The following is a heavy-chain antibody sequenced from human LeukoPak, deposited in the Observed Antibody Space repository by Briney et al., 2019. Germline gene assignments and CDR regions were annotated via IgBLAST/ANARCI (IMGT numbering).Heavy chain of an antibody. D-gene: IGHD1-26*01. CDR1: GFTFTNYA. Sequence: GGSLRLSCAASGFTFTNYAMSWIRQAPGKGLEWVSYISSSGSTIYYADSVKGRFTISRDNAKNSLYLQMNSLRAEDTAVYYCARDLREGDAFDIWGQGTMVTVSS. V-gene: IGHV3-11*01. CDR2: ISSSGSTI. J-gene: IGHJ3*02. CDR3: ARDLREGDAFDI.